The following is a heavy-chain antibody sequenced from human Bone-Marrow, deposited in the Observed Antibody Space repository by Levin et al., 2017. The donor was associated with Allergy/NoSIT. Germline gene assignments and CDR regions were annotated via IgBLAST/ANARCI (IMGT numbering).Heavy chain of an antibody. CDR2: IYYTGST. CDR1: GGSISTSNYY. Sequence: SETLSLTCTVSGGSISTSNYYWGWLRQSPGKGLEWIGSIYYTGSTYYKSSLKSRVTISVDTSTNQFSLKLNSMTAADSAIYYCPRDSPERYGNSWCVRVDRWLHPWGQGTLVTVSS. V-gene: IGHV4-39*07. D-gene: IGHD6-13*01. CDR3: PRDSPERYGNSWCVRVDRWLHP. J-gene: IGHJ5*02.